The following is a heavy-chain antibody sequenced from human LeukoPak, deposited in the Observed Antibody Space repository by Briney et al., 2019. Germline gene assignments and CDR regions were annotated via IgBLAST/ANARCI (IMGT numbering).Heavy chain of an antibody. CDR1: GYTFTSYW. J-gene: IGHJ6*03. Sequence: GESLKISCKGSGYTFTSYWIGWVRQMPGKGLEWMGIIYPGDSDTRYSPSFQGQVTISADKSISTAYLQWSSLKASDTAMYYCARHPRYFDALTRRDYYYYMDAWGKGTTVTVSS. V-gene: IGHV5-51*01. CDR2: IYPGDSDT. D-gene: IGHD3-9*01. CDR3: ARHPRYFDALTRRDYYYYMDA.